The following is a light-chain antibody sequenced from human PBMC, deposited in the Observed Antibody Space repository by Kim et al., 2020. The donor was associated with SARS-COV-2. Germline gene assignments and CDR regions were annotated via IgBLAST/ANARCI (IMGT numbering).Light chain of an antibody. Sequence: EVLLPQSPGTLSLSPGDRATRSCRASQSVRDNYIAWYQQKPGQAPRLLIYGTSTRATGIPDRFSGSGSGTDFTLTISRQEPEDFAVYYCQQYGSSITFGQGTRLEIK. CDR1: QSVRDNY. CDR2: GTS. V-gene: IGKV3-20*01. CDR3: QQYGSSIT. J-gene: IGKJ5*01.